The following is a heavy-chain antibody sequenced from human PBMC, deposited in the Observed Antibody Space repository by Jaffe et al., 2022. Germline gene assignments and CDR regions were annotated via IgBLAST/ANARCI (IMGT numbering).Heavy chain of an antibody. J-gene: IGHJ4*02. Sequence: EVQLVESGGGLVQPGGSLRLSCAASGFTFSSYEMNWVRQAPGKGLEWVSYISSSGSTIYYADSVKGRFTISRDNAKNSLYLQMNSLRAEDTAVYYCARDRGYNWNDIGVGSTFDYWGQGTLVTVSS. CDR3: ARDRGYNWNDIGVGSTFDY. CDR1: GFTFSSYE. CDR2: ISSSGSTI. D-gene: IGHD1-20*01. V-gene: IGHV3-48*03.